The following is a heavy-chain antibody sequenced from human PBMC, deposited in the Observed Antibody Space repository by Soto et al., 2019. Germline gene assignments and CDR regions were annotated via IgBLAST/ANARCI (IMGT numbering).Heavy chain of an antibody. CDR3: AKAPGPSIAARIAVTGPFDY. J-gene: IGHJ4*02. V-gene: IGHV3-23*01. CDR2: ISGSGGST. Sequence: EVQLLESGGGLVQPGGSLRLSCAASGFTFSSYAMSWVRQAPGKGLEWVSAISGSGGSTYYADSVKGRFTISRDNSKNTLYLQMNSLRAEDTAVYYCAKAPGPSIAARIAVTGPFDYWGQGTLVTVSS. CDR1: GFTFSSYA. D-gene: IGHD6-6*01.